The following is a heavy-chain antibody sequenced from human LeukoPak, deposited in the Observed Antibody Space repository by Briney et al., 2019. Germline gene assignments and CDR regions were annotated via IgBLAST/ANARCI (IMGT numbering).Heavy chain of an antibody. CDR3: ARDLPFDQLLSLPYYAMDV. D-gene: IGHD2-2*01. CDR2: IWSDGSNK. CDR1: GFSFSNYS. Sequence: PGRSLRLSCAASGFSFSNYSMHWVRQAPGKGLEWVAVIWSDGSNKYYADSVKGRFTVSRDNSRNTLFLQMNSLRVQDTAVYHCARDLPFDQLLSLPYYAMDVWGQGTTVTVSS. J-gene: IGHJ6*02. V-gene: IGHV3-33*01.